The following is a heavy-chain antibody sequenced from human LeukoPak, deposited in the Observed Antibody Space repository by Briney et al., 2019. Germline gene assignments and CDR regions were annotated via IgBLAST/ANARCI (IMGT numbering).Heavy chain of an antibody. CDR1: GFTFSDYY. CDR3: AKDSYNWNYDPGYGFDY. V-gene: IGHV3-11*04. D-gene: IGHD1-7*01. J-gene: IGHJ4*02. Sequence: GGSLRLSCAASGFTFSDYYMSWIRQAPGKGLEWVSYISSSGSTIYYADSVKGRFTISRDNAKNSLYLQMNSLRAKDTAVYYCAKDSYNWNYDPGYGFDYWGQGTLVTVSS. CDR2: ISSSGSTI.